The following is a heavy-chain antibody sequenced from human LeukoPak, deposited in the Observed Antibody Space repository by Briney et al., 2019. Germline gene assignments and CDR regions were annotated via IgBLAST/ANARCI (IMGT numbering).Heavy chain of an antibody. Sequence: GGSLRLSCAASGFTFSSYGMHWVRQAPGKGLEWVAVISYDGSNKYYADSVKGRFTISRDNSKNTLYLQMNSLRAEDTAVYYCAKDQSDWNDWPYGMDVWGQGTTVTVSS. J-gene: IGHJ6*02. CDR2: ISYDGSNK. V-gene: IGHV3-30*18. CDR1: GFTFSSYG. D-gene: IGHD1-1*01. CDR3: AKDQSDWNDWPYGMDV.